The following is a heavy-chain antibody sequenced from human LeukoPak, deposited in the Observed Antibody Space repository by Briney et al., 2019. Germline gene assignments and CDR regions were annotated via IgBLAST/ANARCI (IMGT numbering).Heavy chain of an antibody. CDR3: APEGLLVGLELAY. V-gene: IGHV1-2*02. J-gene: IGHJ4*02. CDR1: GYTFTGYY. Sequence: GASVKVSCKASGYTFTGYYMQWVRQAPGQGLEWMGWIDPNSGATLYAQNFQGRVTMTRDTSISTAYMELGRLRSDDTAVYYCAPEGLLVGLELAYWGQGTLVTVSS. D-gene: IGHD1-1*01. CDR2: IDPNSGAT.